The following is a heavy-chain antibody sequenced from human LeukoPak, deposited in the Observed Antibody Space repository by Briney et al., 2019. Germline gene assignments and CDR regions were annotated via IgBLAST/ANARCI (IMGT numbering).Heavy chain of an antibody. V-gene: IGHV1-69*13. CDR2: IIPIFGTA. CDR1: GGTFSSYA. D-gene: IGHD3-16*02. Sequence: GASVKVSCKASGGTFSSYAISWVRQAPGQGLEWMGGIIPIFGTANYAQKFQGRVTITADESTSTAYMELSSLRSEDTAVYYCARGLNGRLGELSPFDYWGQGTLVTVSS. CDR3: ARGLNGRLGELSPFDY. J-gene: IGHJ4*02.